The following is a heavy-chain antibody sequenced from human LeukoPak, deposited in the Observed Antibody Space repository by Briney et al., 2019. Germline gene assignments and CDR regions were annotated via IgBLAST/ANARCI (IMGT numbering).Heavy chain of an antibody. Sequence: GGSLRLSCAASGFTFSSYSMNWVRQAPGKGLEWVSTISPTGEGTHYADSVKGRFTISRDNSKNTLSLEMNSLRADDTATYYCARDAGGAWPFDYWGQGTRVIVSS. D-gene: IGHD4-17*01. V-gene: IGHV3-23*01. CDR1: GFTFSSYS. CDR3: ARDAGGAWPFDY. CDR2: ISPTGEGT. J-gene: IGHJ4*02.